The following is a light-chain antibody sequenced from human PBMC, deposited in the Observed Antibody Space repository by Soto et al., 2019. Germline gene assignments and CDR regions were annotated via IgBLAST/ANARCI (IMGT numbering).Light chain of an antibody. CDR3: QQYNSYSRPLYT. J-gene: IGKJ2*01. Sequence: LQMTQSPSTLSASVGDRVTITCRASQSISNWLAWYQQKPGKAPNLLIYKASSLESGVPSRFSGSGSGTEFTLTISSLQPDDFATYYCQQYNSYSRPLYTFGQGTKLEIK. CDR1: QSISNW. CDR2: KAS. V-gene: IGKV1-5*03.